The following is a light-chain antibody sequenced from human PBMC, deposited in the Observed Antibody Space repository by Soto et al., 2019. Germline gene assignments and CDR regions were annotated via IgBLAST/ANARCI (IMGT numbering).Light chain of an antibody. CDR2: GAS. J-gene: IGKJ5*01. Sequence: EIVLTQSPGTLSLSPGERATLSCRASQSLSSRYLAWYQQKPGRAPRLLIYGASTTATGIPDRFSGIGSGTDLTLIISRLEPEDFAVYFCQQYGSSPNTFGQGTRLEIK. CDR1: QSLSSRY. V-gene: IGKV3-20*01. CDR3: QQYGSSPNT.